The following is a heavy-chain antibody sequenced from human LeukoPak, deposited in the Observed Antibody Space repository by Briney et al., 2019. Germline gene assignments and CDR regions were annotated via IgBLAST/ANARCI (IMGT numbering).Heavy chain of an antibody. CDR3: AKTERSGSYDY. Sequence: HSGGSLRLSCAASGFTFSGYGMHWVRQAPGKGLEWVAVISYDGSEKYYADSVKGRFTVSRDNSKNTLYLQMNSLRGEDTAVYYCAKTERSGSYDYWGQGTLVTVSS. J-gene: IGHJ4*02. V-gene: IGHV3-30*18. CDR2: ISYDGSEK. D-gene: IGHD1-26*01. CDR1: GFTFSGYG.